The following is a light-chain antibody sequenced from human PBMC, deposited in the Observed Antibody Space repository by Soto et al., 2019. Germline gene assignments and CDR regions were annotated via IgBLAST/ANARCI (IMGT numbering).Light chain of an antibody. Sequence: QAVVTQPASVSGSPGQSISISCTGTSGDVGGYGLVSWYQQHPGKAPKLIIHEANKRPSGVSNRFSGSKSGNTASLTISGLQAEDEADYYCCSYAGSSTYVFGTGTKVTVL. J-gene: IGLJ1*01. CDR3: CSYAGSSTYV. CDR1: SGDVGGYGL. CDR2: EAN. V-gene: IGLV2-23*01.